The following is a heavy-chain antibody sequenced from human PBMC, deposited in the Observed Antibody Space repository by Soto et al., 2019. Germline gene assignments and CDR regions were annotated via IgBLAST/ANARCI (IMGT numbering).Heavy chain of an antibody. V-gene: IGHV4-30-2*01. CDR3: ARGSNDYFDSTGYHGDFDY. CDR2: ISDSGST. J-gene: IGHJ4*02. Sequence: PSETLSLTCAVSGGSISSGDYSWSWIRQPPGKGLEWLGYISDSGSTYYNPSLKSRATISADRSKNQFSLNLSSVTAADTAVYYCARGSNDYFDSTGYHGDFDYWGQGTLVTVYS. D-gene: IGHD3-22*01. CDR1: GGSISSGDYS.